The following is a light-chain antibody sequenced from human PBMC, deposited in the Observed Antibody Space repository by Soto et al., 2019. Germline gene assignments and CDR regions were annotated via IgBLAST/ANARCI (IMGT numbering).Light chain of an antibody. Sequence: DIQMTQSPCTVSGSVVDRVTSTVRASQTISSWLAWYQQKPGKAPKVLIFDASSLKTGVPSRFSGSGSGTEFTLTISNLQPDDFATYYCQQYDSYSSGPFGQGTKVDIK. V-gene: IGKV1-5*01. J-gene: IGKJ1*01. CDR2: DAS. CDR3: QQYDSYSSGP. CDR1: QTISSW.